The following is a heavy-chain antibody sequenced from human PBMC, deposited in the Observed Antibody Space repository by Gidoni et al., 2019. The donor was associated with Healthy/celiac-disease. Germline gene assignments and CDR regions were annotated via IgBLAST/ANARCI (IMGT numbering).Heavy chain of an antibody. V-gene: IGHV3-30*01. CDR2: ISYDGSNK. Sequence: QVQLVESGGGVVQPGRSLRLSCAASGFTFSSYAMHWVRQAPGKGLEWVAVISYDGSNKYYADSVKGRFTISRDNSKNTLYLQMNSLRAEDTAVYYCAREAAGSSQETNWFDPWGQGTLVTVSS. J-gene: IGHJ5*02. CDR3: AREAAGSSQETNWFDP. CDR1: GFTFSSYA. D-gene: IGHD6-13*01.